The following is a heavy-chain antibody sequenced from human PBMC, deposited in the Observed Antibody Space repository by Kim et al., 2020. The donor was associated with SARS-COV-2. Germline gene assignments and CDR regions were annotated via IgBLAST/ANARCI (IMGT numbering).Heavy chain of an antibody. Sequence: GGSLRLSCAASGFTFSSYGRHWVRQAPGKGLEWVEVKSYDGSNKYYADSVKGRFTISRDNSKNTLYLQMNSLRAEDTAVYYCAKDWVYYYDSSGQMDYWGQGTLVTVSS. J-gene: IGHJ4*02. CDR2: KSYDGSNK. V-gene: IGHV3-30*18. D-gene: IGHD3-22*01. CDR3: AKDWVYYYDSSGQMDY. CDR1: GFTFSSYG.